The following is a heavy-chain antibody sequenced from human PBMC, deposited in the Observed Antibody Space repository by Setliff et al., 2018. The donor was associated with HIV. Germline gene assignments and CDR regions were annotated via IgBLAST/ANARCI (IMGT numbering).Heavy chain of an antibody. V-gene: IGHV4-30-4*08. CDR3: ARTKADGYNGVFDS. Sequence: PSETLSLTCTVSGGSISSGDYYRSWIRQPPGKGLEWIGNIYYSGSTYYNPSLKSRVTISVDTSKNRFSLRLTSVTAADTAVYYSARTKADGYNGVFDSWGQGTLVTVSS. CDR1: GGSISSGDYY. CDR2: IYYSGST. J-gene: IGHJ4*02. D-gene: IGHD5-12*01.